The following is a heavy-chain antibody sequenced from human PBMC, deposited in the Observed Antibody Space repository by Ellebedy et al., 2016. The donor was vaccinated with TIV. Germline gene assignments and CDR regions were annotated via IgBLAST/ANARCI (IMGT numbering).Heavy chain of an antibody. Sequence: GESLKISCKGSGYSFTSYWIGWVRQMPGKGLEWMGIIYPGDSDTKYSPSFQGQVAISADKSISTAYLQWSSLKASDTAMYYCARGGCSGGSCYGGWFDPWGQGTLVTVSS. V-gene: IGHV5-51*01. D-gene: IGHD2-15*01. J-gene: IGHJ5*02. CDR2: IYPGDSDT. CDR3: ARGGCSGGSCYGGWFDP. CDR1: GYSFTSYW.